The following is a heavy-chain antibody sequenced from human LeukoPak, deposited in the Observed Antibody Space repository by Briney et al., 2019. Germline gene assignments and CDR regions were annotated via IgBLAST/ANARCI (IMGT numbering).Heavy chain of an antibody. J-gene: IGHJ4*02. CDR2: IYYIGST. V-gene: IGHV4-61*01. D-gene: IGHD6-19*01. Sequence: PSETLSLTCTVSGGSSSGSISSYYWSWIRQPTGKGLEWIGYIYYIGSTNYNPSLKSRVTMSVDTSKNQFSLKLYSVTAADTAVYYCARGRISSGWFAHFDYWGQGTRVTVSS. CDR3: ARGRISSGWFAHFDY. CDR1: GGSSSGSISSYY.